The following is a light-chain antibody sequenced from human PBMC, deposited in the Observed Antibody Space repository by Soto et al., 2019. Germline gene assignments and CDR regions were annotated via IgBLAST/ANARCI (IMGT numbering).Light chain of an antibody. CDR2: KTS. CDR3: QQYNTYFSLT. Sequence: DILMTQSPSFLSASVGDIVTXXXXXSQSISTWVAWYQQKPGKAPKLLIYKTSSLESGVPSRFRGSGSGTEFTLTISGLQPEDFASYYCQQYNTYFSLTFGGGTKVDIK. V-gene: IGKV1-5*03. J-gene: IGKJ4*01. CDR1: QSISTW.